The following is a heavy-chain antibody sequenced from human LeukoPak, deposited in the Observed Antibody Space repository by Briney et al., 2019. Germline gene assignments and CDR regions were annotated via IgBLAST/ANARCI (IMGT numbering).Heavy chain of an antibody. D-gene: IGHD3-10*01. CDR1: GGSISSGSKH. V-gene: IGHV4-31*11. CDR2: IYYSGTP. CDR3: ARSRSGTSYLYAVLI. Sequence: SETLSLTCAVSGGSISSGSKHWTWIRQHPGKGLEWIGYIYYSGTPYYNPSLRSRLTISLDTPKMQFSLTLSSVTAAYTAVYYCARSRSGTSYLYAVLIWGRGTVVTVSS. J-gene: IGHJ3*01.